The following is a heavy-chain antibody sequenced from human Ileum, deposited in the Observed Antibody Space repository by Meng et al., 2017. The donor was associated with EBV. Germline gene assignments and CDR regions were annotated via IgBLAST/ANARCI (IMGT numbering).Heavy chain of an antibody. CDR2: ISHSGST. D-gene: IGHD3-22*01. Sequence: QVPLQESGPGLVEPSGTLSLTCAVSGGSFSSSNWWSWVRQTPGKGLEWIGEISHSGSTNYSPSLKGRVTISLDKSKNQLSLKLNSVTAADTAVYYCASSDYYRSDYWGQGTLGTVSS. V-gene: IGHV4-4*02. CDR1: GGSFSSSNW. J-gene: IGHJ4*02. CDR3: ASSDYYRSDY.